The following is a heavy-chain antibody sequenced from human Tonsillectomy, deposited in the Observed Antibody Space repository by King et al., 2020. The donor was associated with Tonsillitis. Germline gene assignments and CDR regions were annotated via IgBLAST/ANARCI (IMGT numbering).Heavy chain of an antibody. Sequence: VQLVESGGGLVQPGGSLRLSCAASGFTFSTYAMSWVRQAPGKGLEGGSAISGRGASTFYADSVRGRFTISRDNSKNTLYLEMNSLRAENTAVYNCAKAMGYSYLYYFDYWGQGTLVTVSS. CDR3: AKAMGYSYLYYFDY. D-gene: IGHD5-18*01. J-gene: IGHJ4*02. CDR1: GFTFSTYA. V-gene: IGHV3-23*04. CDR2: ISGRGAST.